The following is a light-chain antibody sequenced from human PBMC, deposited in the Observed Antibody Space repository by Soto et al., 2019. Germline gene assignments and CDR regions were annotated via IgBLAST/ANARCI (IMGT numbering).Light chain of an antibody. J-gene: IGKJ1*01. Sequence: EIRLTQSPGTLSLSPGERATLSCRASQSVSSSYLAWYQQKPGQAPRLLIYGASIRATGIPDRFSGSGSGTDFTLTITRLEPEDFAVYYCQQYGGAPWTFGQGTKVDI. CDR2: GAS. CDR3: QQYGGAPWT. V-gene: IGKV3-20*01. CDR1: QSVSSSY.